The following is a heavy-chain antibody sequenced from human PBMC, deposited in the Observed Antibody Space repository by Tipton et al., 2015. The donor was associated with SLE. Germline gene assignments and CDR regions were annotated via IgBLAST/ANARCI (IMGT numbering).Heavy chain of an antibody. D-gene: IGHD5-12*01. CDR2: ISGSGDRT. CDR3: AKDLNRVATSPFDY. V-gene: IGHV3-23*01. CDR1: GFTFANYA. Sequence: LRLSCAASGFTFANYAMSWVRQAPGKGLEWVSAISGSGDRTYYADSVKGHFTISRDNSKNTLYLQMNSLGVEDTAVYYCAKDLNRVATSPFDYWGQGTLVTVSS. J-gene: IGHJ4*02.